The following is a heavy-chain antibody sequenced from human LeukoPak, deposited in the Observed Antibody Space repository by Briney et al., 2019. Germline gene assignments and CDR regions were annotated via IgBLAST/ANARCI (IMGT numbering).Heavy chain of an antibody. CDR2: ISSSSSTI. V-gene: IGHV3-48*01. CDR1: GFTFSSYS. Sequence: PGGSLRLSCAASGFTFSSYSMKWVRQAPGKGLEWVSYISSSSSTIYYADSVKGRFTISRDNSKNTLYLQMNSLRAEDTAVYYCATYDSGAYYGYFQHWGQGTLVTVSS. D-gene: IGHD3-22*01. CDR3: ATYDSGAYYGYFQH. J-gene: IGHJ1*01.